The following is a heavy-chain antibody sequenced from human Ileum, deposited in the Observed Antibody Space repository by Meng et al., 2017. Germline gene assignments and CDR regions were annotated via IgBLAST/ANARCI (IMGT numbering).Heavy chain of an antibody. D-gene: IGHD2-2*01. CDR1: GGSFSDNY. CDR3: ARTYRYADSRTD. Sequence: SETLSLTCAVYGGSFSDNYCIWIRQPPGKGLEWIGEITYEGNTNYNSSLKSRVSISLDTSKNQFSLRLNSVTAADTAVYYCARTYRYADSRTDWGQGTLVTVSS. CDR2: ITYEGNT. J-gene: IGHJ4*02. V-gene: IGHV4-34*01.